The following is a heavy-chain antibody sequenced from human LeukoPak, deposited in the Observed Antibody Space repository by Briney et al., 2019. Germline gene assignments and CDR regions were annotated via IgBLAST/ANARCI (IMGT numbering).Heavy chain of an antibody. CDR2: INQDGSEK. D-gene: IGHD4-23*01. CDR3: ARRTVVAREDY. CDR1: GFTFSTYW. Sequence: GGTLRLSCAASGFTFSTYWMSWVRQSPGKGLEGVANINQDGSEKNYVDPVKGRFTISRDNAKNSLSLQMNSLGAEDTAVYYCARRTVVAREDYWGQGTLVTVSS. J-gene: IGHJ4*02. V-gene: IGHV3-7*01.